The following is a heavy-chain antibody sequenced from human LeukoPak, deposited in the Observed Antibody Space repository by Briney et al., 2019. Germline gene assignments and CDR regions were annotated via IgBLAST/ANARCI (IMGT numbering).Heavy chain of an antibody. CDR2: FDPEDGET. Sequence: ASVKVSCKVSGYTLTELAMHWVRQAPGEGLEWMGGFDPEDGETVYAQKFQGRVTMTEDTSTDTAYMELSSLSPEDTAVYFCATYSGYYYYWGQGTLVTVSS. J-gene: IGHJ4*02. CDR3: ATYSGYYYY. CDR1: GYTLTELA. D-gene: IGHD3-3*01. V-gene: IGHV1-24*01.